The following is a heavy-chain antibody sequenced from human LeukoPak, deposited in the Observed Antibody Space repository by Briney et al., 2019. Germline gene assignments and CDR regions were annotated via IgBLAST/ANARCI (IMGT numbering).Heavy chain of an antibody. Sequence: SQTLSLTCALSGDSVSSNSVTWNWIRQSPSRGLEWLGRTYYRSTWYNDYAVSVRGRITVDPDTSKNQFSLHLNSVTPEDTAVYYCARRLTQYDCFDPWGQGILVTVSS. CDR2: TYYRSTWYN. D-gene: IGHD2-2*01. CDR3: ARRLTQYDCFDP. CDR1: GDSVSSNSVT. J-gene: IGHJ5*02. V-gene: IGHV6-1*01.